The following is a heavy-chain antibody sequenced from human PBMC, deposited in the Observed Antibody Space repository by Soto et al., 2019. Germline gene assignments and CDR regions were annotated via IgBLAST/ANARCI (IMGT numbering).Heavy chain of an antibody. J-gene: IGHJ6*03. V-gene: IGHV3-53*04. D-gene: IGHD2-15*01. CDR3: ARDRGLGSCRGEYYYYYYMVV. Sequence: GGSLILSCAASGFTVSSNYMSWVRQAPGKGLEWVSVIYSGGSTYYADSVKGRFTISRHNSKNTLYLQMNSLRAEDTAVYYCARDRGLGSCRGEYYYYYYMVVWGKGTTVTVSS. CDR2: IYSGGST. CDR1: GFTVSSNY.